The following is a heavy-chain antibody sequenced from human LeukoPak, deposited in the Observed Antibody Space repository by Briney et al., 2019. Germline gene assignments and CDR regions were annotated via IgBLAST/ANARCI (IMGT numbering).Heavy chain of an antibody. CDR3: ARSGYYDSSGYFDH. CDR1: GGSFSGYY. Sequence: SETLSLTCAVYGGSFSGYYWSWIRQPPGKGLEWIGEINHSGSTNYNPSLKSRVTISVDTSKNQFFLKLSSVTAADTAVYYCARSGYYDSSGYFDHWGQGTLVTVSS. CDR2: INHSGST. V-gene: IGHV4-34*01. J-gene: IGHJ4*02. D-gene: IGHD3-22*01.